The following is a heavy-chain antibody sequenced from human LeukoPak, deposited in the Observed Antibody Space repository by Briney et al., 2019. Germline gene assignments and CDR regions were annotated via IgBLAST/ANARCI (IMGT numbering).Heavy chain of an antibody. V-gene: IGHV3-23*01. Sequence: GGSLRLSCAASGFTFSSCAMSWVRQAPGKGLEWVSAISGSGGSTYYADSVKGRFTISRDNSKNTLYLQMNSLRAEDTAVYYCAKDHTAMVIVGMDVWGQGTTVTVSS. J-gene: IGHJ6*02. CDR2: ISGSGGST. D-gene: IGHD5-18*01. CDR1: GFTFSSCA. CDR3: AKDHTAMVIVGMDV.